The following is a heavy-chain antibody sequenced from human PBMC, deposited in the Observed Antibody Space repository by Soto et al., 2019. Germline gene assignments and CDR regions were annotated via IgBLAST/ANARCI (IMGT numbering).Heavy chain of an antibody. CDR3: ARANYDILTGYPHWFDP. V-gene: IGHV3-7*01. J-gene: IGHJ5*02. D-gene: IGHD3-9*01. CDR2: IKQDGSEK. Sequence: GGSLRLSCAASGFTFSSYWMSWVRQAPGKGLEWVANIKQDGSEKYYVDSVKGRFTISRDNAKNSLYLQMNSLRAEDTAVYYCARANYDILTGYPHWFDPWGQGTLVTVSS. CDR1: GFTFSSYW.